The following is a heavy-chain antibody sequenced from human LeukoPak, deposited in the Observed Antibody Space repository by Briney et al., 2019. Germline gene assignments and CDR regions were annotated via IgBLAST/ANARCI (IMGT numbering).Heavy chain of an antibody. CDR3: AKDLRDSSGWYVY. J-gene: IGHJ4*02. CDR2: ISSSGSTI. Sequence: GGSLRLSCAASGFTFSDYYMSWIRQAPGKGLEWVSYISSSGSTIYYADSVKGRFTISRDNSKNTLYLQMNSLRAEDSAVYYCAKDLRDSSGWYVYWGQGTLVTVSS. CDR1: GFTFSDYY. V-gene: IGHV3-11*01. D-gene: IGHD6-19*01.